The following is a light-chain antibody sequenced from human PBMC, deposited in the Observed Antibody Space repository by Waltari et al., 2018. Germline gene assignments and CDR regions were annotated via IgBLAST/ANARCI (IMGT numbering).Light chain of an antibody. CDR3: CSYDGTYTI. CDR1: SRDVARSKY. Sequence: QSALTQPRSVSGSPGQSVPISCTGTSRDVARSKYFSWYHQHPGKAPTLLIYDVNKRPSGVPDRFSGSKSGNAASLTISGLQAEDETDYYCCSYDGTYTIFGGGTKLTVL. CDR2: DVN. J-gene: IGLJ2*01. V-gene: IGLV2-11*01.